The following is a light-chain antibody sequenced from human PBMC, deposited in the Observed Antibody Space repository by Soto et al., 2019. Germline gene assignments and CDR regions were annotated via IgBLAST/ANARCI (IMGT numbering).Light chain of an antibody. Sequence: QSVLTQPPSVSGAQGQRVSISCTGTSSNIGAGYDVHWYQHLPGTAPKLLIFGDINRPSGVPDRFSGSKSGTSASLAITGLQAEDEADYYCQSYDSSLSISVFGGGTKLTVL. V-gene: IGLV1-40*01. CDR1: SSNIGAGYD. CDR3: QSYDSSLSISV. J-gene: IGLJ2*01. CDR2: GDI.